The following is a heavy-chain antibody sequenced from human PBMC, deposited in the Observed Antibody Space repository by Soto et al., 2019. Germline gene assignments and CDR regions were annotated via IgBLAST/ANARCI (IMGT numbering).Heavy chain of an antibody. J-gene: IGHJ4*02. CDR3: ARANGNYYGYFDS. V-gene: IGHV3-23*01. D-gene: IGHD1-26*01. CDR1: GFTFSSYA. Sequence: GSLRLSCAASGFTFSSYAMSWVRQAPGKGLEWVSTISGSGGSTYYTDSVKGRFTISRDNSKNTLYLQMNSLRAEDTSMYFCARANGNYYGYFDSWGQGTLVTVSS. CDR2: ISGSGGST.